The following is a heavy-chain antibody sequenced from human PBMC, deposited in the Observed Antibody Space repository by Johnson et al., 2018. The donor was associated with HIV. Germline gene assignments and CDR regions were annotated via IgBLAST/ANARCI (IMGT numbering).Heavy chain of an antibody. CDR3: AKTEDAFDI. CDR2: INSYGSST. CDR1: GFTFSNAC. J-gene: IGHJ3*02. V-gene: IGHV3-74*02. Sequence: VQLVEPGGGLVNPGRSLRLSCEASGFTFSNACMNLVRQAPGKGLACLSRINSYGSSTSYADSVKGRFTISRDNSKKTLYLQMNSLRAEDTAVYYCAKTEDAFDIWGQGTMVTVSS.